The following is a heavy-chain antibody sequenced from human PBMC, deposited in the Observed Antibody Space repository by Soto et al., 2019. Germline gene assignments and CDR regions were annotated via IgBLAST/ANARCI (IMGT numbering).Heavy chain of an antibody. V-gene: IGHV4-34*01. CDR1: GGSFSGYY. CDR2: INHSGST. J-gene: IGHJ6*02. D-gene: IGHD3-3*01. CDR3: ARGLTIFGVVIHYYYGMDV. Sequence: SETLSLTCAVYGGSFSGYYWSWIRQPPGKGLEWIGEINHSGSTNYNPSLKSRVTISVDTSKNQFSLKLRSVTAADTAVYYCARGLTIFGVVIHYYYGMDVWGQGTTVTVSS.